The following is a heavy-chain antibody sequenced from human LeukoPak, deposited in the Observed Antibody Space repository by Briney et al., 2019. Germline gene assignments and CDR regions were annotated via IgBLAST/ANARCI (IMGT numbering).Heavy chain of an antibody. V-gene: IGHV4-34*01. CDR1: GGSFSAYY. Sequence: PSETLSPTCAVYGGSFSAYYWSWIRQSPGKGLEWIGEINHSGTTVYNPSLKSRVTLSVDTSKKQFSLKLDSVTAADTAVYYCAIDYMTGTGNAGGYWGQGTLVTVSS. CDR3: AIDYMTGTGNAGGY. CDR2: INHSGTT. J-gene: IGHJ4*02. D-gene: IGHD3/OR15-3a*01.